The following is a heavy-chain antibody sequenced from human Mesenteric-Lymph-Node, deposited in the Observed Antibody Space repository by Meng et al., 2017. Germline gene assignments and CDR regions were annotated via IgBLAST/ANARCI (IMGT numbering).Heavy chain of an antibody. D-gene: IGHD1-26*01. Sequence: ASVKVSCKASGYTFTGYYMHWVRQAPGQGLEWMGWINPNSGGTNYAQKFQGRVTMTRDTSISTAYMELSRLRSEDTAVYYCARDDVVVGVGATNCLDYWGQGTLVTVSS. J-gene: IGHJ4*02. CDR2: INPNSGGT. V-gene: IGHV1-2*02. CDR1: GYTFTGYY. CDR3: ARDDVVVGVGATNCLDY.